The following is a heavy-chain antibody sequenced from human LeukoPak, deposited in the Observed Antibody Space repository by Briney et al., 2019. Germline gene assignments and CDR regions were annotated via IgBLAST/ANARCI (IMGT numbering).Heavy chain of an antibody. CDR1: GGSISSYY. CDR2: IYYSGST. D-gene: IGHD3-10*01. Sequence: SETLSLTCTVSGGSISSYYWSWIRQPPGKGLEWIGYIYYSGSTNYNPSLKSRVTMSVDTSKNQFSLKLSSVTAADTAVYYCARAVITMVRGVQRYYFDYWGQGTLVAVSS. CDR3: ARAVITMVRGVQRYYFDY. V-gene: IGHV4-59*01. J-gene: IGHJ4*02.